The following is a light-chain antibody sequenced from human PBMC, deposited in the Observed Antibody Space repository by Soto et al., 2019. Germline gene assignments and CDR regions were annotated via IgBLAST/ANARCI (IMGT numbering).Light chain of an antibody. CDR3: QQAYTFPRT. CDR2: GAS. V-gene: IGKV1D-12*01. Sequence: DIQVTQSPSSVSASVGDRVTITCRASQVISHYLAWYQQKPGKAPKLLIYGASSLQSGVPSRFSGRGSGTDFTLTISSLQPEDFATFYCQQAYTFPRTFGQGTKVEIQ. J-gene: IGKJ1*01. CDR1: QVISHY.